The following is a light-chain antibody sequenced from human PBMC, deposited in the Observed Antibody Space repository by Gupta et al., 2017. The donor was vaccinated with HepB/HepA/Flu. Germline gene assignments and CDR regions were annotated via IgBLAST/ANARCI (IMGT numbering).Light chain of an antibody. Sequence: DMQMTQSPSSLSASVGDNVTIACQASRDIDKYLNWYQQKAGRPPRLLISDTSTLETGVPTRFSGSGSGTSFTFTINSLQPEDLGTYYCQQPNHLPFAFGHGTKVTFK. CDR2: DTS. J-gene: IGKJ3*01. CDR1: RDIDKY. CDR3: QQPNHLPFA. V-gene: IGKV1-33*01.